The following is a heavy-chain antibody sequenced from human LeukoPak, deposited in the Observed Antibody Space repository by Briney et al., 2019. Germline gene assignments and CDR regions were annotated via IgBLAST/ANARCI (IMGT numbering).Heavy chain of an antibody. CDR1: GFTFSSYG. V-gene: IGHV3-30*18. CDR3: SKAHGSGRNTPNNFDY. D-gene: IGHD3-10*01. J-gene: IGHJ4*02. CDR2: ISHDGSNK. Sequence: PGRSLRLSCAASGFTFSSYGMHWVRQAPGKGLEWVAVISHDGSNKYYADSVKGRFTISRDNSKNTLYLQMNSLRAEDTAVYFCSKAHGSGRNTPNNFDYWGQGTLVAVSS.